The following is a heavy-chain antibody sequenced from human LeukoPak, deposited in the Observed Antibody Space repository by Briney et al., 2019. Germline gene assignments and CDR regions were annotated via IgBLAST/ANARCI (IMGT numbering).Heavy chain of an antibody. CDR3: VRDYFCSGGTCDDCFDP. V-gene: IGHV1-18*01. CDR2: ISPYDHDT. D-gene: IGHD2-15*01. Sequence: ASVKVSCKASGYTFTNYGISWVRQAPGQGLEWMAWISPYDHDTNYAQKFRGRVTMTTDTSTSTAYMELRSLGSDDTAVYYCVRDYFCSGGTCDDCFDPWGQGTLVTVSS. CDR1: GYTFTNYG. J-gene: IGHJ5*02.